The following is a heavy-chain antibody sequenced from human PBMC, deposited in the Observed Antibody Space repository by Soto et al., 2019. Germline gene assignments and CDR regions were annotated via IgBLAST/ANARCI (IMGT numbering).Heavy chain of an antibody. Sequence: QVQHVQSGAEVKKPGDSVKVSCKASGYSFTGHYMHWVRRAPGQGLEWMGWVNLNTGGTDYAQEFQGRVTMTTATSIRTVYLEVTRLKFDDTAIYYCARDPASFLGRVDGMDVWGQGTAVNVSS. V-gene: IGHV1-2*02. J-gene: IGHJ6*02. CDR2: VNLNTGGT. CDR3: ARDPASFLGRVDGMDV. CDR1: GYSFTGHY.